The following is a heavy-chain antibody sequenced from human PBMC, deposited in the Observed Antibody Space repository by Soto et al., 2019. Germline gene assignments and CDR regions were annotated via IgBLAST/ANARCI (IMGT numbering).Heavy chain of an antibody. CDR1: GFALTDYG. Sequence: QVQLVESGGGVVQPGRSLRLSCAVSGFALTDYGMHWVRQAPGKGLEWVAVIWYDESQKYYADSVKGRFTISRDTSKNTVYLQMNNLRVEDTAVYYCASERGSSYFDYWGQGTLVTVSS. CDR2: IWYDESQK. CDR3: ASERGSSYFDY. D-gene: IGHD1-26*01. V-gene: IGHV3-33*01. J-gene: IGHJ4*02.